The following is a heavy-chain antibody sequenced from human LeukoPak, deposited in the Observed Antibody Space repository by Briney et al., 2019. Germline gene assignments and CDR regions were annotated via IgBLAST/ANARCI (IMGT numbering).Heavy chain of an antibody. CDR1: GYNFARSW. CDR3: ARLRGLYGSGSFHDY. V-gene: IGHV5-51*01. J-gene: IGHJ4*02. Sequence: GESLKISCRGSGYNFARSWIGWVRQTPGKGLEWMGVIYPGDSDTRYGPSFQGQVTISVYKSINTTYLQWSNLKASDAAMYYCARLRGLYGSGSFHDYWGQGTPVTVSS. D-gene: IGHD3-10*01. CDR2: IYPGDSDT.